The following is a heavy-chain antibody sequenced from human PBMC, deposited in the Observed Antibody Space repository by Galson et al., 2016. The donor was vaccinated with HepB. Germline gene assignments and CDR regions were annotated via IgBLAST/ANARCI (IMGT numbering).Heavy chain of an antibody. Sequence: SETLSLTCSVSGGPSSGTPYFWGWIRQPPGKGLEWIGSIHYGGSTYYSPSLQSRVTISLDMSKTHFSLRLTSVTAADTATYYCVSGEAGSCGRDWGRGTLVTVSS. CDR2: IHYGGST. CDR1: GGPSSGTPYF. V-gene: IGHV4-39*02. CDR3: VSGEAGSCGRD. J-gene: IGHJ4*02. D-gene: IGHD1-26*01.